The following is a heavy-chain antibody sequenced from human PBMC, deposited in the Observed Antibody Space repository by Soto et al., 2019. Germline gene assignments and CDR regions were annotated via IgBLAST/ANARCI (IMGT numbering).Heavy chain of an antibody. V-gene: IGHV3-15*07. CDR1: GFTFSSAW. CDR3: TSDLPAFSPQVDS. D-gene: IGHD3-3*02. J-gene: IGHJ4*02. Sequence: EVHLVESGGGVMKPGESLRLSCTASGFTFSSAWFNWVRQAPGKGLEWVGRIKSQNDGGTTDYAAPVRDRFTISKDDSINTLYLQMNSLKTEDTGVYFCTSDLPAFSPQVDSWGQGTLVTVSS. CDR2: IKSQNDGGTT.